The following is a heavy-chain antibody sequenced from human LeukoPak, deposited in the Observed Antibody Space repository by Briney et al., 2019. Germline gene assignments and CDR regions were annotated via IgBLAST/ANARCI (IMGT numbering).Heavy chain of an antibody. CDR2: ISESGDKT. D-gene: IGHD1-26*01. V-gene: IGHV3-23*01. CDR3: AKQWVDC. Sequence: GGSLRLSCAASGFTFGNYAMNWVRQAPGKGLEWVSSISESGDKTDYADSVRGRFTISRDNSQNTLYLQMDSLRVEDTALYYCAKQWVDCWGQGTLVTVSS. CDR1: GFTFGNYA. J-gene: IGHJ4*02.